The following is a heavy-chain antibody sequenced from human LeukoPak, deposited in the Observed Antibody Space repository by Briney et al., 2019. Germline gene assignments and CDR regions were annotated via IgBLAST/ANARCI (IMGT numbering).Heavy chain of an antibody. CDR3: ARAPPYYDILTGYPPGPYYFDY. CDR1: GGSISSYY. V-gene: IGHV4-59*01. D-gene: IGHD3-9*01. CDR2: IYYSWST. J-gene: IGHJ4*02. Sequence: KPSETLSLTCTVSGGSISSYYWRWIRKPTEKGLEWLGYIYYSWSTNSNPSLKRRVTLSVDTPKNQFSLKLSSVTAADTAVYYCARAPPYYDILTGYPPGPYYFDYWGQGTLVTVSS.